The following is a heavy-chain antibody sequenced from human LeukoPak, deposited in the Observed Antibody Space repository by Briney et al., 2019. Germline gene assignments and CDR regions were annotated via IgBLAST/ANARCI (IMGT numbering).Heavy chain of an antibody. CDR3: ARARVWYSSGWRAFDI. D-gene: IGHD6-19*01. V-gene: IGHV4-59*01. CDR2: IYYSGST. CDR1: GGSISSYY. J-gene: IGHJ3*02. Sequence: SETVSLTCTVSGGSISSYYWSWIRQPPGKGLEWIGYIYYSGSTNYNPSLKSRVTISVDTSKNQFSLKLSSVTAADTAVYYCARARVWYSSGWRAFDIWGQGAMVTVSS.